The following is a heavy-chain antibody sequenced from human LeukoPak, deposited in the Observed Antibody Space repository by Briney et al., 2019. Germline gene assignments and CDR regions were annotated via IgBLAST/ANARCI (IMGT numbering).Heavy chain of an antibody. Sequence: GGSLRLSCAASGFTFSSSAMSWVRQAPGKGLEWVSVIYSGGSTYYADSVKGRFTISRDNSKNTLYLQMNSLRAEDTAVYYCASASRGSTDFWSGYSPDAFDIWGQGTMVTVSS. CDR3: ASASRGSTDFWSGYSPDAFDI. CDR1: GFTFSSSA. V-gene: IGHV3-66*01. D-gene: IGHD3-3*01. CDR2: IYSGGST. J-gene: IGHJ3*02.